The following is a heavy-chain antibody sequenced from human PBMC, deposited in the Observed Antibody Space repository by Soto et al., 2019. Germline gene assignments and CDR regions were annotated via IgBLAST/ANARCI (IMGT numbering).Heavy chain of an antibody. V-gene: IGHV1-69*02. CDR2: IIPILGIA. J-gene: IGHJ6*03. Sequence: SVKVSCKASGGTFSSYTISWVRQAPGQGLEWMGRIIPILGIANYAQKFQGRVTITADKSTSTAYMELSSLRSEDTAVYYCASSPVPKTYYYYYMDVWGKGTTVTVSS. CDR1: GGTFSSYT. D-gene: IGHD6-6*01. CDR3: ASSPVPKTYYYYYMDV.